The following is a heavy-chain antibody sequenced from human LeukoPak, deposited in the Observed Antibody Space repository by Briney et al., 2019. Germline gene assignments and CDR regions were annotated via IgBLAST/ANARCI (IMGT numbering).Heavy chain of an antibody. J-gene: IGHJ4*02. V-gene: IGHV3-23*01. CDR2: ISDSGGRT. CDR1: GFTFSSYA. D-gene: IGHD2-2*01. CDR3: AVLTYQLLDYYFDY. Sequence: GGSLRLSCAASGFTFSSYAMSWVRQAPGKGLEWVSAISDSGGRTYYADSVKGRFTISRDNAKNSLYLQMNSLRAEDTAVYYCAVLTYQLLDYYFDYWGQGTLVTVSS.